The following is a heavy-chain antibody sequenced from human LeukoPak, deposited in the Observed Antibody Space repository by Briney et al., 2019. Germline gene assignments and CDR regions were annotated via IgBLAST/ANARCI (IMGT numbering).Heavy chain of an antibody. CDR2: VSGSGGST. V-gene: IGHV3-23*01. CDR1: GFTFSSYA. Sequence: GGSLRLSCAASGFTFSSYAMSWVRQAPGKGLEWVSAVSGSGGSTYYADSVKGRFTISRDNSKNTLYLQMNSLRAEDTAVYYCAKDYESGDIVVVVAAFDYFDYWGQGTLVTVSS. D-gene: IGHD2-15*01. CDR3: AKDYESGDIVVVVAAFDYFDY. J-gene: IGHJ4*02.